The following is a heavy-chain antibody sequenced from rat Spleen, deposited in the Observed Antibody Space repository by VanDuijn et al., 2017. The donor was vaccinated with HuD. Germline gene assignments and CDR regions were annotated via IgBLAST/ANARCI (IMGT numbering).Heavy chain of an antibody. J-gene: IGHJ2*01. CDR1: GFSLISYG. V-gene: IGHV2-4*01. CDR2: IWTGGST. D-gene: IGHD4-3*01. CDR3: ARGFGFYTGDYFDY. Sequence: QVQLKESGPGLVQPSQTLSLSCTVSGFSLISYGVNWVRQSPGQGLEWMGLIWTGGSTAYNSLLKSRLSISRDTSKSQVFLKMNSLQTEDTATYYCARGFGFYTGDYFDYWGQGVKVTVSS.